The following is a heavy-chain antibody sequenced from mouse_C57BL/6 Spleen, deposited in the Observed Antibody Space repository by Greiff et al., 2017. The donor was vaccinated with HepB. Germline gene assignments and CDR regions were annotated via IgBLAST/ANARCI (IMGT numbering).Heavy chain of an antibody. CDR2: INPNDGGT. D-gene: IGHD1-1*01. J-gene: IGHJ3*01. CDR3: ATGDDGIPFAY. CDR1: GYTFTDYY. Sequence: EVQLQQSGPELVKPGASVKISCKASGYTFTDYYMDWVKQSHGKSLEWIGDINPNDGGTIYNQKFKGKATLTVDKSSSTAYMQLRSLTSEDSAVSCCATGDDGIPFAYWGQGTLVTVSA. V-gene: IGHV1-18*01.